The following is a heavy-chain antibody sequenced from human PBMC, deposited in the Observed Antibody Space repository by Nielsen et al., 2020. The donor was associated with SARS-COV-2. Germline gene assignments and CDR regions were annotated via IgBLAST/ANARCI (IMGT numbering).Heavy chain of an antibody. CDR3: ARGSGRYDY. CDR2: IDAGNGNT. J-gene: IGHJ4*02. CDR1: GYTFINYA. Sequence: ASVKVSCKASGYTFINYAIHWVRQAPGQRLEWMGWIDAGNGNTKYSQKFQDKVTITRDTSASTASMELTSLRSEGTAVYYCARGSGRYDYWGQGTLVTVSS. V-gene: IGHV1-3*01. D-gene: IGHD1-26*01.